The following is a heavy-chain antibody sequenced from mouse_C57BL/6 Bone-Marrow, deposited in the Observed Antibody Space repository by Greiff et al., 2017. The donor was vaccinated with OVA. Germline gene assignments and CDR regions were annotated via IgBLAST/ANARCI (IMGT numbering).Heavy chain of an antibody. J-gene: IGHJ4*01. CDR3: ARGLRRMDY. CDR1: GYTFTSSG. D-gene: IGHD2-4*01. Sequence: QVQLKQSGAELARPGASVKLSCKASGYTFTSSGISWVKQRTGQGLEWIGEIYPRSGNTYYNEKFKSKATLTADKSSSTAYMELRSLTSEDSAVYFCARGLRRMDYWGQGTSVTVSS. CDR2: IYPRSGNT. V-gene: IGHV1-81*01.